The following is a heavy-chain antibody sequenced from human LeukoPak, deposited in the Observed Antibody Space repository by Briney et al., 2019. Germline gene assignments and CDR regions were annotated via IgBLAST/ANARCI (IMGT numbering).Heavy chain of an antibody. CDR1: GCAFSVYE. CDR2: ISSSGTTR. CDR3: TTLTVASSFDY. Sequence: LSYAASGCAFSVYEMYWVRQAPGKGLEWVSYISSSGTTRYYADSVKGRFTISIDNAKNSLYLQMNSLRAEDTAVYYCTTLTVASSFDYWGQGTLVTVSS. V-gene: IGHV3-48*03. J-gene: IGHJ4*02. D-gene: IGHD6-19*01.